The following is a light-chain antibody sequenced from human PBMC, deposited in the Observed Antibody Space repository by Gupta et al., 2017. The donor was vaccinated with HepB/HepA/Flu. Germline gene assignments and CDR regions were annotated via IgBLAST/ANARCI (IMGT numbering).Light chain of an antibody. J-gene: IGKJ4*01. CDR2: QVS. CDR3: VQGTHWPT. Sequence: DVVLTQSPLSLPVTLGHPASISCRSSQSLVFSDGNTFFHWFQQRPGQSPRRLLYQVSKRDSGVPERVSGSGSGTDFTLRISRVEAEDVAIYYCVQGTHWPTFGGGTKVEIK. CDR1: QSLVFSDGNTF. V-gene: IGKV2-30*01.